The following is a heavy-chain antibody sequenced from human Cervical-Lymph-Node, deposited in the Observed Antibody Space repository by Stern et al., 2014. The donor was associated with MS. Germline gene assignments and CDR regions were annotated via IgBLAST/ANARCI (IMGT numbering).Heavy chain of an antibody. CDR1: GFNFDEYA. CDR3: ATDRGGGFQFYYFNS. J-gene: IGHJ4*02. CDR2: ISWNTNNI. D-gene: IGHD3-16*01. Sequence: EVQLVESGGGLVQPGRSLRLSCTASGFNFDEYAMHWVRQAPGKGLEWVSGISWNTNNIAYADSVEGRFTISRDNAKNSLYLQMDSLRAEDTAFYYCATDRGGGFQFYYFNSWGQGTLVTVSS. V-gene: IGHV3-9*01.